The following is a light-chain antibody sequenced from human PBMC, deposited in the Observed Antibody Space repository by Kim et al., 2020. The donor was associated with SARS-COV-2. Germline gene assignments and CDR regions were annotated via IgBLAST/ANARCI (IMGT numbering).Light chain of an antibody. CDR3: QQYGNSPHT. CDR1: QSVSSNY. Sequence: STGDIASLSCRASQSVSSNYLAWYQQKPGQAPRLLIYGASSRATGIPDRFSGSGSGTDFTLTISRLEPEDFAVYYCQQYGNSPHTFGQGTKVDIK. V-gene: IGKV3-20*01. CDR2: GAS. J-gene: IGKJ2*01.